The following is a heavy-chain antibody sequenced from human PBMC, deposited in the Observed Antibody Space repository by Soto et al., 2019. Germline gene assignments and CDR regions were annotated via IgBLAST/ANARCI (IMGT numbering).Heavy chain of an antibody. Sequence: GGSLRLSCAASGFTFSSYAMGWVRQAPGKGLEWVSAISGSGGSTYYADSVKGRFTISRDNSKNSLYLQMNSLRAEDTAVYYCARDLLYYYDSSGYYDQQAYFDYWGQGTLVTVSS. CDR2: ISGSGGST. CDR3: ARDLLYYYDSSGYYDQQAYFDY. V-gene: IGHV3-23*01. J-gene: IGHJ4*02. CDR1: GFTFSSYA. D-gene: IGHD3-22*01.